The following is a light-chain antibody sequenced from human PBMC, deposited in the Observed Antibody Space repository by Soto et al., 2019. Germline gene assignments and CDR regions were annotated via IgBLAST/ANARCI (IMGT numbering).Light chain of an antibody. V-gene: IGLV2-11*01. CDR2: DVS. J-gene: IGLJ3*02. CDR3: CSYAGSYTWV. Sequence: QSALTQPRSVSGSPGQSVTISCTGTSSDVGGYNYVSWYQQHPGKAPKLMIYDVSKLPSGLPDRFSGAKSGNTASLTISELQAEDEADYYCCSYAGSYTWVFGGGTKVTVL. CDR1: SSDVGGYNY.